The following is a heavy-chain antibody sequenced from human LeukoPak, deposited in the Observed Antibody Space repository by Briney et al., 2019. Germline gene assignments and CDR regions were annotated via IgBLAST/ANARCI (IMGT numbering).Heavy chain of an antibody. V-gene: IGHV4-59*01. CDR3: AASIAVAGQDY. CDR1: GGSISSYY. D-gene: IGHD6-19*01. J-gene: IGHJ4*02. CDR2: IYYSGST. Sequence: SETLSLTCTVSGGSISSYYWSWIRQPPGKGLEWIGYIYYSGSTNYNPSLKSRVTISVDTSKSQFSLKLSSVTAADTAVYYCAASIAVAGQDYWGQGTLVTVSS.